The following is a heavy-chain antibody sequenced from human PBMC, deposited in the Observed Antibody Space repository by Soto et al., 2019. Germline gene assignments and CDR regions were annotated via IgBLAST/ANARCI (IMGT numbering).Heavy chain of an antibody. CDR2: ISSSSTI. J-gene: IGHJ3*02. CDR1: GFTFSSNS. Sequence: GGSLRLSCAASGFTFSSNSMNWVRQAPGKGLEWVSYISSSSTIYYADSVKGRFTISRDNAKNSLYLQMNSLRAEDTAVYYCARRYYGSGTCDIWGQGTMVTVSS. CDR3: ARRYYGSGTCDI. V-gene: IGHV3-48*01. D-gene: IGHD3-10*01.